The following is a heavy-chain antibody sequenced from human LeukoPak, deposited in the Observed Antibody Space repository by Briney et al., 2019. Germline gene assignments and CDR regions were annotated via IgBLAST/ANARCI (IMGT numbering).Heavy chain of an antibody. CDR1: GGSISGDYY. CDR2: IYYSGST. CDR3: ARDRGWLHYYDNSGYHFDY. V-gene: IGHV4-30-4*01. D-gene: IGHD3-22*01. J-gene: IGHJ4*02. Sequence: PSQTLSLTCTVSGGSISGDYYWSWIRQPPGKSLEWIGYIYYSGSTYYHPSLKSRVTISVDTSKNQFSLKLSSVTAADTAVYYCARDRGWLHYYDNSGYHFDYWGQGTLVTVSS.